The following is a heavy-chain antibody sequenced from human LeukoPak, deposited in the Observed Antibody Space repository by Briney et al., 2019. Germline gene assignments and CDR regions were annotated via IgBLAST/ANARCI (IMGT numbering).Heavy chain of an antibody. J-gene: IGHJ4*02. CDR2: IVVGNGNT. Sequence: SVKVSCKASGFTFTSSAMQWVRQARGQRLEWIGWIVVGNGNTNYAQKFQERVTITRDMSTSTAYMELSSLRSEDTAVYYCAADLGSGGATVYFDYWGQGTLVTVSS. CDR1: GFTFTSSA. D-gene: IGHD1-26*01. CDR3: AADLGSGGATVYFDY. V-gene: IGHV1-58*02.